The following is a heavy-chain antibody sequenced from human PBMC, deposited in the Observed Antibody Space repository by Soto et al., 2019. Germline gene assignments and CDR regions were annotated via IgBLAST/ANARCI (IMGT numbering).Heavy chain of an antibody. D-gene: IGHD4-17*01. CDR2: ISYDGSNK. V-gene: IGHV3-30*18. CDR1: GFTFSSYC. CDR3: PKDRGYYYGDYTPNLYYYGIDV. J-gene: IGHJ6*02. Sequence: GGSLRLSCAASGFTFSSYCMHWVRQAPGKGLEWVAVISYDGSNKYYADSVKGRVTISRDNYKNTLYLQLNSLRAEYTAVYDCPKDRGYYYGDYTPNLYYYGIDVWGQGSTVTVSS.